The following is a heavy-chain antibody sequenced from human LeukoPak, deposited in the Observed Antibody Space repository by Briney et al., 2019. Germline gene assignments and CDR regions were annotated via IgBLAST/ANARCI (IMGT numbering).Heavy chain of an antibody. Sequence: ASVKVSCKASEDTFTYYHIHWVRQAPGQGVEWMGAVYATGGTTINTQNFQGRVTMTRHTSTGTVYMELSSLRFEDTAMYYCATEAPRSYYFVYWGQGILVTASS. CDR3: ATEAPRSYYFVY. J-gene: IGHJ4*02. V-gene: IGHV1-46*01. CDR1: EDTFTYYH. CDR2: VYATGGTT.